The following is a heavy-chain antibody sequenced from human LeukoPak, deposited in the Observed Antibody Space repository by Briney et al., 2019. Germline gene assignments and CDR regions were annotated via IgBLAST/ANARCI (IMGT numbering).Heavy chain of an antibody. J-gene: IGHJ4*02. CDR1: GYSFTNYG. D-gene: IGHD3-3*01. V-gene: IGHV1-18*01. CDR2: ISAKNGNT. CDR3: AREFRMYYDFWSGDYIFDN. Sequence: GASVKVSCKASGYSFTNYGITRVRQAPGQGLEWMGWISAKNGNTNYAQKFQGRVTMTTDTSTSTAYMELRSLRSDDTAVYYCAREFRMYYDFWSGDYIFDNWGQGTLVTVSS.